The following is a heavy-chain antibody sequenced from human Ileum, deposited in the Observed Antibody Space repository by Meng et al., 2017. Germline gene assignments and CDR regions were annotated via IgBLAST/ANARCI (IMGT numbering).Heavy chain of an antibody. D-gene: IGHD3-22*01. J-gene: IGHJ4*02. CDR1: GFTVSSNY. Sequence: VELVETGGGLIRPGGSLRLSVAASGFTVSSNYMSWVRQAPGKGLEWVSVIYSGGSTYYADSVKGRFTISRDNSRNTLYLQMNSLRADDTAVYYCVREQYESRGHWGQGTLVTVSS. V-gene: IGHV3-53*02. CDR2: IYSGGST. CDR3: VREQYESRGH.